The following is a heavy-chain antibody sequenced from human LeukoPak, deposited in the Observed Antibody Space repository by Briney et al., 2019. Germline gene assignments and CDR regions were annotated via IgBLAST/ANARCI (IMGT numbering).Heavy chain of an antibody. J-gene: IGHJ3*02. CDR2: MNPNSGNT. Sequence: GASVKVSCKASGGTFSSYAISWVRQATGQGLEWMGWMNPNSGNTGYAQKFQGRVTITRNTSISTAYMELSSLRSEDTAVYYCARDHDSSGYYYHGMDIWGQGTMVTVSS. CDR3: ARDHDSSGYYYHGMDI. CDR1: GGTFSSYA. V-gene: IGHV1-8*03. D-gene: IGHD3-22*01.